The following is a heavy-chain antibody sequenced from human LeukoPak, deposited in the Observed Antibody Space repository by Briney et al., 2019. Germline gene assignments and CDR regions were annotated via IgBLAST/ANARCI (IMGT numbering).Heavy chain of an antibody. CDR1: GYSFESNW. CDR2: IDPGDSET. CDR3: ARIMGLATGSAFGWFDS. Sequence: GESLKISCQASGYSFESNWIGWVRQMPGKGLEWMGVIDPGDSETRYSPSFRGQVTFSADKSMNIAYLQWSNLKVSNTATYYCARIMGLATGSAFGWFDSWGQGTLVTVSS. D-gene: IGHD2-15*01. J-gene: IGHJ5*01. V-gene: IGHV5-51*01.